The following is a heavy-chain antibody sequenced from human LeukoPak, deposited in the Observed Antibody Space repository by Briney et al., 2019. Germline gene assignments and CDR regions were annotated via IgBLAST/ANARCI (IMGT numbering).Heavy chain of an antibody. CDR3: ARGTKRYCSGGSCYSAYFDY. V-gene: IGHV3-21*01. J-gene: IGHJ4*02. Sequence: GGSLRLSCAASGFTFTTYTMNWVRQAPGKGLEWVSSISSSSAYIYYADSVKGRFTISRDDAKNSLYLQMNSLRAEDTAVYYCARGTKRYCSGGSCYSAYFDYWGQGTLVTVSS. D-gene: IGHD2-15*01. CDR2: ISSSSAYI. CDR1: GFTFTTYT.